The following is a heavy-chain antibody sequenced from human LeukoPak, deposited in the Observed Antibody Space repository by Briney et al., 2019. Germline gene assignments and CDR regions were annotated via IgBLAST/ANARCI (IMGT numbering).Heavy chain of an antibody. D-gene: IGHD6-13*01. V-gene: IGHV3-15*01. CDR3: TTERRESSSWYNWCFDY. CDR1: GFTFRSAY. J-gene: IGHJ4*02. Sequence: GGSLRLSCEVSGFTFRSAYMSWVRQAPGRGLEWVGCVKSETDGGTTDYGAPVKGRFTISRDDSTDTLYLQMNNLKHEDTAVYYCTTERRESSSWYNWCFDYWGQGTLVTVSS. CDR2: VKSETDGGTT.